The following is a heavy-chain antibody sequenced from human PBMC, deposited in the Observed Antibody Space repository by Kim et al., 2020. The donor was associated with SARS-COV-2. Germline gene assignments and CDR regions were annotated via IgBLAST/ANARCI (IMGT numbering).Heavy chain of an antibody. V-gene: IGHV1-3*01. CDR3: ARDLFHTGFDN. Sequence: ASVKVSCKASGYIFTSFAIQWVRQAPGQSLEWMGYINAGTGNTKFSQQFQGRVTLTRDTSANTAYMELSSPRSEDTAVYYCARDLFHTGFDNWGQGTLVAVSS. CDR2: INAGTGNT. D-gene: IGHD5-12*01. CDR1: GYIFTSFA. J-gene: IGHJ4*02.